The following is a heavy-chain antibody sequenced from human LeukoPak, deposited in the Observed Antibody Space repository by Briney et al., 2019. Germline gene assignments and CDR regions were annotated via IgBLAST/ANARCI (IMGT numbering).Heavy chain of an antibody. CDR1: GFTFDIYA. J-gene: IGHJ4*02. CDR2: IYGSGVTT. V-gene: IGHV3-23*01. D-gene: IGHD1-7*01. Sequence: GGSLRLSCAASGFTFDIYAMNWVRQPPGEGLEWVSTIYGSGVTTKYADSIKGRFTISRDNSKNTLYLQMSSLSAEDTAVYYCARCRSGHEGVNYPLEYWGQGVLVTVSS. CDR3: ARCRSGHEGVNYPLEY.